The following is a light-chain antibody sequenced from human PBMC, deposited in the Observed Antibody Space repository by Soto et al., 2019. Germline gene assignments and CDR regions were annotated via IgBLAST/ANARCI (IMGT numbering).Light chain of an antibody. Sequence: QSALTQPASVSGSPGQSITISCTGARTDVDGYDYVTWYQQHPGQAPKLMIYDVNNRPSGVSHRFSGSKSGDTASLTISGLQAEDDADYYCSSYTASAPFYIFATGTKLTVL. CDR3: SSYTASAPFYI. V-gene: IGLV2-14*03. CDR1: RTDVDGYDY. J-gene: IGLJ1*01. CDR2: DVN.